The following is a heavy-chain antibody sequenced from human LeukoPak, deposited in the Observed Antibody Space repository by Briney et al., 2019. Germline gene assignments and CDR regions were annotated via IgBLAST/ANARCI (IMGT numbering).Heavy chain of an antibody. Sequence: SETLSLTCTVSGGSISGSSYYWSWIRQPPGKGLEWIGYIYYSGSTNYNPSLKSRVTISVDTSKNQFSLKLSSVTAADTAVYYCARGWLDDYYYYGMDVWGQGTTVTVSS. CDR3: ARGWLDDYYYYGMDV. CDR1: GGSISGSSYY. V-gene: IGHV4-61*01. J-gene: IGHJ6*02. CDR2: IYYSGST. D-gene: IGHD6-19*01.